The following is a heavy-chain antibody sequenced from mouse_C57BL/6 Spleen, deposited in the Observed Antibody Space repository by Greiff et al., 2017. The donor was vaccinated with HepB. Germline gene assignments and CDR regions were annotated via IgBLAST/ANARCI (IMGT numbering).Heavy chain of an antibody. CDR2: IYPGSGST. CDR1: GYTFTSYW. D-gene: IGHD2-10*01. V-gene: IGHV1-55*01. Sequence: VQLQQPGAELLKPGASVKMSCKASGYTFTSYWITWVKQRPGQGLEWIGDIYPGSGSTNYNEKFKSKATLTVDTSSSTAYMQLSSLTSEDSAVYYCADSYHQGLWYFDVWGTGTTVTVSS. CDR3: ADSYHQGLWYFDV. J-gene: IGHJ1*03.